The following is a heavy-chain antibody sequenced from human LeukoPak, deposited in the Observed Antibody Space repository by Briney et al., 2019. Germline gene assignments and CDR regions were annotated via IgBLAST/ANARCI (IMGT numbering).Heavy chain of an antibody. CDR2: ISYDGSNK. CDR3: AKDGSGYSGYADY. V-gene: IGHV3-30*18. J-gene: IGHJ4*02. D-gene: IGHD5-12*01. Sequence: AGGSLRLSCPASGFTFSSYGMHWVRQAPGKGLEWVAVISYDGSNKYYADSVKGRFTISRDNSKNTLYLQMNSLRAEDTAVYYCAKDGSGYSGYADYWGQGTLVTVSS. CDR1: GFTFSSYG.